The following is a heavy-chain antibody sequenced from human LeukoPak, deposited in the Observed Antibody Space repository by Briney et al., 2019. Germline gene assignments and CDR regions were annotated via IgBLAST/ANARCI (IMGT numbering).Heavy chain of an antibody. CDR3: AKDRGVFGVTYSLDY. J-gene: IGHJ4*02. V-gene: IGHV3-30-3*01. D-gene: IGHD3-3*01. CDR1: GFTFSSYA. Sequence: GGSLRLSCAASGFTFSSYAMHWVRQAPGTGLEWVAVISYDGSNKYYADSVKGRFTISRDNSKNTLYLQMHSLRAEDTAVYYCAKDRGVFGVTYSLDYWGQGTLVTVSS. CDR2: ISYDGSNK.